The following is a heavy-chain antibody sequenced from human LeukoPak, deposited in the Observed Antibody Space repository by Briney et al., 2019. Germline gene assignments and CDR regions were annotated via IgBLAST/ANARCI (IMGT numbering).Heavy chain of an antibody. Sequence: NPSETLSLTCTVSGGSISSYYWSWIRQPPGKGLEWIGYIYSSGNTDYNPSLKSRVTISVDTSKSQFSLKLSSVTAADTAIYYCARDPSTSYFDYWGQGALVTVSS. CDR3: ARDPSTSYFDY. CDR2: IYSSGNT. J-gene: IGHJ4*02. CDR1: GGSISSYY. V-gene: IGHV4-59*01.